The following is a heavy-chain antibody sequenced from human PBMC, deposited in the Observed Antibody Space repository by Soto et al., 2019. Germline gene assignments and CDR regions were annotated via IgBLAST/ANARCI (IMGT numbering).Heavy chain of an antibody. CDR1: GGSISSYY. CDR2: IYYSGST. V-gene: IGHV4-59*08. CDR3: ARSRYYYGSGSWEFDY. J-gene: IGHJ4*02. D-gene: IGHD3-10*01. Sequence: SETLSLTCTVSGGSISSYYWSWIRQPPGKGLEWIGYIYYSGSTNYNPSLKSRVTISVDTSKNQFSLKLSSVTAADTAVYYCARSRYYYGSGSWEFDYWGQGTLVTVSS.